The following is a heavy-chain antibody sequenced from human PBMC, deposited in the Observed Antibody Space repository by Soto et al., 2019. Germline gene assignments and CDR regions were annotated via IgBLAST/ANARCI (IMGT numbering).Heavy chain of an antibody. CDR2: IYYSGST. CDR3: ARDRFLEWSYYYGMDV. J-gene: IGHJ6*02. V-gene: IGHV4-31*03. CDR1: GGSISSGGYY. Sequence: SETLSLTCTVSGGSISSGGYYWSWIRQHPGKGLEWIGYIYYSGSTYYNPSLKSRVTISVDTSKNQFSLKLSSVTAADTAVYYCARDRFLEWSYYYGMDVWGQGTTVTVSS. D-gene: IGHD3-3*01.